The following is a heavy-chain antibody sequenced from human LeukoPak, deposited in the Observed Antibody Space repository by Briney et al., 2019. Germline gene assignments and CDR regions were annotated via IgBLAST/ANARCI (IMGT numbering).Heavy chain of an antibody. D-gene: IGHD4-17*01. CDR2: IDWDDDK. V-gene: IGHV2-70*04. CDR3: ALTTVNYDAFDI. J-gene: IGHJ3*02. CDR1: GFSLSTSGMR. Sequence: ESGPTLVKPTQTLTLTCTFSGFSLSTSGMRVSWIRQPPGKALEWLARIDWDDDKFYSTSLKTRLTISKDTSKNQVVLTMTNMDPVDTATYYCALTTVNYDAFDIWGQGTMVTVFS.